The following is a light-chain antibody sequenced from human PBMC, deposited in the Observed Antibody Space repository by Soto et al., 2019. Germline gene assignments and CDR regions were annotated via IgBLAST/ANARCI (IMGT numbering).Light chain of an antibody. CDR1: SSDVGGYNY. Sequence: QSALTQPPSASGSPGQSVTISCTGTSSDVGGYNYVSWYQQHPGKAPNLMIYEVSKRPSGVPDRFSGSKSGNTASLTVSGLQAEDEADYYCSLYAGSNNVVFGGGTKVTVL. CDR2: EVS. CDR3: SLYAGSNNVV. J-gene: IGLJ2*01. V-gene: IGLV2-8*01.